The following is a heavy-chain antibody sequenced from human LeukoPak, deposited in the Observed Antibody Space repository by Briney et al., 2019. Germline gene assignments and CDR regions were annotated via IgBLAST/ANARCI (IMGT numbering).Heavy chain of an antibody. CDR2: INHSGST. CDR1: GGSFSGYY. V-gene: IGHV4-34*01. Sequence: PSETLSLTCAVYGGSFSGYYWSWIRQPPGKGLEWIGEINHSGSTNYNPSLKSRVTISVDTSNNQFSLKLSSVTAADTAVYYCARKKGAATRAWFDPWGQGTLVTVSS. CDR3: ARKKGAATRAWFDP. D-gene: IGHD2-15*01. J-gene: IGHJ5*02.